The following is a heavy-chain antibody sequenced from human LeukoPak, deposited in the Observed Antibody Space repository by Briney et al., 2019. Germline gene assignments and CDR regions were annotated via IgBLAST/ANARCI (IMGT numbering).Heavy chain of an antibody. CDR2: ISGSGGST. Sequence: AGGSLRLSCAASGFTFSSYSMNWVRQAPGKGLEWVSAISGSGGSTYYADSVKGRFTISRDNSKNTLYLQMNSLRAEDTAVYYCAKDGIGVYGSGSYYLAYYFDYWGQGTLVTVSS. V-gene: IGHV3-23*01. D-gene: IGHD3-10*01. CDR3: AKDGIGVYGSGSYYLAYYFDY. J-gene: IGHJ4*02. CDR1: GFTFSSYS.